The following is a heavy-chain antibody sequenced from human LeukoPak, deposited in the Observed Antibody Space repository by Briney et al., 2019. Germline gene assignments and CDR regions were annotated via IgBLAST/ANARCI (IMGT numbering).Heavy chain of an antibody. J-gene: IGHJ4*02. Sequence: SETLSLTCSVPGGSISTFYWIWIRQPPGKGWEWIGFIYFSGSVKYNPSLKSRVTISVDTSKSQFSLKLSSVTAADTAVYYCARARYYFDYWGQGTLVTVSS. CDR3: ARARYYFDY. CDR2: IYFSGSV. V-gene: IGHV4-59*01. CDR1: GGSISTFY.